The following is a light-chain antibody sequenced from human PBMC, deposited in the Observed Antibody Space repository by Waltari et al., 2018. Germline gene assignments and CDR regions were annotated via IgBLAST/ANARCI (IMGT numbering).Light chain of an antibody. J-gene: IGKJ2*01. CDR3: QKSYSTLMYT. V-gene: IGKV1-39*01. Sequence: DIQMTQSPSSLAASVGDRFTITCRASQSISSYLNWYQQKPGKAPKLLIYAASSLQSGVPSRFSGSGSGTDFTLTISSLQPEDFATYYCQKSYSTLMYTFGQGTKLEIK. CDR1: QSISSY. CDR2: AAS.